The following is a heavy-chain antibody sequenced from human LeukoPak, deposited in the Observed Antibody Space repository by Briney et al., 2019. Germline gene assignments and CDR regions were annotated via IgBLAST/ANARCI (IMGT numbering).Heavy chain of an antibody. CDR2: IYSGGSI. CDR1: GFTLSSYW. J-gene: IGHJ4*02. CDR3: ARDSVGAGYSDY. D-gene: IGHD1-26*01. V-gene: IGHV3-53*01. Sequence: GGSLRLSCAASGFTLSSYWMHWVRQVPGKGLEWVSVIYSGGSIYHADSVKGRFTISRDNSKNTLYLQMDSLRAEDTAVYYCARDSVGAGYSDYWGQGTLVTVSS.